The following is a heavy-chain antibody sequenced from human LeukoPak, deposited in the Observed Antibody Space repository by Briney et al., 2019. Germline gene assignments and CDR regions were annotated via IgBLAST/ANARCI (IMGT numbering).Heavy chain of an antibody. V-gene: IGHV4-4*02. CDR3: ARAVGASYYYYMDV. CDR2: IYHSGSA. Sequence: SGTLSLTCAVSGGSISSSNWWSWVRPPPGKGLEWIGEIYHSGSANYNPSLKSRVTISVDKSKNQFSLKLSSVTAADTAVYYCARAVGASYYYYMDVWGKGTTVTISS. J-gene: IGHJ6*03. D-gene: IGHD1-26*01. CDR1: GGSISSSNW.